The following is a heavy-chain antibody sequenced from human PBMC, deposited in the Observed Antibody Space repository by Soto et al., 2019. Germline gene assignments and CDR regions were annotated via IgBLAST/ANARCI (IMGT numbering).Heavy chain of an antibody. CDR1: GFTFSSYS. V-gene: IGHV3-48*01. D-gene: IGHD2-15*01. Sequence: EVQLVESGGGLVQPGGSLRLSCAASGFTFSSYSMNWVRQAPGKGLEWVSYISSSSSTIYYADSVKGRFTISRDNAKNSMYLQINRLRAEYTAVYYCARGGGCSGGSCYFDYWGQGTLVTVSS. J-gene: IGHJ4*02. CDR3: ARGGGCSGGSCYFDY. CDR2: ISSSSSTI.